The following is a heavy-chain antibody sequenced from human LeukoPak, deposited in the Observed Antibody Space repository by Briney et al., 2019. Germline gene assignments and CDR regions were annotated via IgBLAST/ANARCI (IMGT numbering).Heavy chain of an antibody. CDR1: GFTVYTYW. CDR3: AKDESYGGNSNFDY. Sequence: GGSLRLSCVGSGFTVYTYWMHWVRQAPGKGLECVATMSHDGSQTYYVDSVKGRFTISRDSAKNSLYLQMNGLRPEDTALYYCAKDESYGGNSNFDYWGQGTLVTVSS. J-gene: IGHJ4*02. D-gene: IGHD4-23*01. CDR2: MSHDGSQT. V-gene: IGHV3-7*03.